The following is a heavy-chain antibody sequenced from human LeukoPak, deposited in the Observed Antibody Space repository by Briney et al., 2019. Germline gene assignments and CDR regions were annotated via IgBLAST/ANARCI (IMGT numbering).Heavy chain of an antibody. CDR3: ARMIGSSWYRGGAFDI. J-gene: IGHJ3*02. D-gene: IGHD6-13*01. V-gene: IGHV3-21*01. Sequence: GGSLRLSCAASGFTFSTYSMNWVRQAPGKGLEWVSSISSSSSYIYYADSVKGRFTISRENAKNSLYLQMNSLTAEHTAVHYCARMIGSSWYRGGAFDIWGQGPMV. CDR1: GFTFSTYS. CDR2: ISSSSSYI.